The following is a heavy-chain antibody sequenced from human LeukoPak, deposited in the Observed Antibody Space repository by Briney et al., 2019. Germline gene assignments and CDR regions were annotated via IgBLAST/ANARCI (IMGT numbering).Heavy chain of an antibody. CDR3: ASCYSSGWYSFDP. D-gene: IGHD6-19*01. V-gene: IGHV4-30-2*01. Sequence: SETLSLTCAVSGGSISSGGYSWSWIRQPPGKGLEWIGYIYHSGSTYYNPSLKSRVTISVDRSKNQFSLNLTSVTAADTAVYYCASCYSSGWYSFDPWGQGTLVTVS. CDR2: IYHSGST. J-gene: IGHJ5*02. CDR1: GGSISSGGYS.